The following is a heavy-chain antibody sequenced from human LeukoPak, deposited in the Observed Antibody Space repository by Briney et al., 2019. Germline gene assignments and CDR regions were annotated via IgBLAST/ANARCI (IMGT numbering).Heavy chain of an antibody. V-gene: IGHV1-18*01. Sequence: ASVKVSCKASGYTFTSYGISWVRQAPGQGLEWMGWISAYNGNTNYAQKLQGRVTMTTDTSTSTVYMELRSLRSDDTAVYYCARWGPSGQKRWYFDLWGRGTLVTVSS. CDR1: GYTFTSYG. D-gene: IGHD2-15*01. CDR2: ISAYNGNT. J-gene: IGHJ2*01. CDR3: ARWGPSGQKRWYFDL.